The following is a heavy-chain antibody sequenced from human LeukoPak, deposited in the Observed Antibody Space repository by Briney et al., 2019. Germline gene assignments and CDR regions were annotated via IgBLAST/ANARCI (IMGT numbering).Heavy chain of an antibody. CDR3: ARGIYCSSTSCYRGDLDY. Sequence: GGSLRLSCAASGFTFSSYSMNWVRQAPGKGLEWVSYISSSSSTIYYADSAKGRFTISRDNAKNSLYLQMNSLRAEDTAVYYCARGIYCSSTSCYRGDLDYWGQGTLVTVSS. CDR2: ISSSSSTI. V-gene: IGHV3-48*01. CDR1: GFTFSSYS. J-gene: IGHJ4*02. D-gene: IGHD2-2*02.